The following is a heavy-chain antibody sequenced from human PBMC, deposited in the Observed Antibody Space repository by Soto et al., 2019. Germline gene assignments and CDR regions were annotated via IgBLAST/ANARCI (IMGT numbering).Heavy chain of an antibody. CDR2: VYSTGTT. Sequence: SETLSLTCTVSGGAIRNYYWSWIRQPAGKGLEWIGRVYSTGTTNYNPSLRSRVAMSVDTSKNQFSLRLDSVTAADTATYFCARDEYYDSNNWFEHWGLGTLVTVSS. J-gene: IGHJ5*02. CDR1: GGAIRNYY. CDR3: ARDEYYDSNNWFEH. D-gene: IGHD3-22*01. V-gene: IGHV4-4*07.